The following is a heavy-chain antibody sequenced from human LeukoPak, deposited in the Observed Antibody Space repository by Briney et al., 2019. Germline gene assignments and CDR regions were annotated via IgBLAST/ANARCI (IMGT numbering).Heavy chain of an antibody. J-gene: IGHJ3*02. CDR2: INHSGST. CDR3: ASRKNQPYGGNPRDAFDI. D-gene: IGHD2-15*01. V-gene: IGHV4-34*01. Sequence: KASETLSLTCAVYGGSFSGYYWSWIRQPPGKGLEWIGEINHSGSTNYNPSLKSRVTISVDTSKNQFSLKLSSVTAADTAVYYCASRKNQPYGGNPRDAFDIWGQGTMATVSS. CDR1: GGSFSGYY.